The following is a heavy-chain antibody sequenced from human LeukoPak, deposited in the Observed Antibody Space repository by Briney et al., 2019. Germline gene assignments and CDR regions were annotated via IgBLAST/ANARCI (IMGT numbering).Heavy chain of an antibody. D-gene: IGHD3-22*01. CDR2: IYHSGST. CDR1: GGSISSGGYY. CDR3: ARGSYDSSGLDY. Sequence: SQTLSLTCTVSGGSISSGGYYWNWIRQPPGKGLEWIGYIYHSGSTYYNPSLKSRVTISVDRSKNQFSLKLSSVTAADTAVYYCARGSYDSSGLDYWGQGTLVTVSS. V-gene: IGHV4-30-2*01. J-gene: IGHJ4*02.